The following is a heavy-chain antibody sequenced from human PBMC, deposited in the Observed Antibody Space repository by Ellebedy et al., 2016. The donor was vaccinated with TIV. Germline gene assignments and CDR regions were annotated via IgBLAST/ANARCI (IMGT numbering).Heavy chain of an antibody. CDR1: GYSTSSSNW. Sequence: MPSATLSLTCAVSGYSTSSSNWWGWIRQPPGKGLEWIGYIYYTGNTYYNPPLKSRVSMSVDTSRNQFSLKLSSVTAVDTAVYYCARSISSRPLDAFDIWGQGTMVTVSS. V-gene: IGHV4-28*01. J-gene: IGHJ3*02. CDR3: ARSISSRPLDAFDI. D-gene: IGHD2-21*01. CDR2: IYYTGNT.